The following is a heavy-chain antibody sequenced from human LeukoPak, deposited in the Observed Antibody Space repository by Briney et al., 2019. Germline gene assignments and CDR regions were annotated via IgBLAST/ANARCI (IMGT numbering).Heavy chain of an antibody. D-gene: IGHD6-13*01. Sequence: GASVKVSCKASGGIFSSCAISWVRQAPGQGLEWMGGIIPIFGTTNYAQKFQGRVTITADESTSTAYMELSRLRSEDTAVYYCATKKTAAGLSYFDYWGQGTLVIVSS. CDR2: IIPIFGTT. V-gene: IGHV1-69*13. J-gene: IGHJ4*02. CDR1: GGIFSSCA. CDR3: ATKKTAAGLSYFDY.